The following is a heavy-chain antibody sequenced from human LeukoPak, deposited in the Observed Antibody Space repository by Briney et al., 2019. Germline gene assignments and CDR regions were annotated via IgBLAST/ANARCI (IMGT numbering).Heavy chain of an antibody. CDR3: ARGSMIAVARNWFDP. CDR2: INPNSGGT. Sequence: AASVKVSCKASGYTFTGYYMHWVRQAPGQGLEWMGWINPNSGGTNYAQKFQGRVTMTRDTSISTAYMELSRLRSDDTAVYYCARGSMIAVARNWFDPWGQGTLVTVSS. CDR1: GYTFTGYY. V-gene: IGHV1-2*02. J-gene: IGHJ5*02. D-gene: IGHD3-22*01.